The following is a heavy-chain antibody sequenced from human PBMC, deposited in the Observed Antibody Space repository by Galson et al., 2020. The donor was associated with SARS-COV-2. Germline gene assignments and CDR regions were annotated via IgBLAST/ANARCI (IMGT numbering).Heavy chain of an antibody. CDR3: ARSRMVRGVIITLGSWFDP. CDR2: INHSGST. D-gene: IGHD3-10*01. Sequence: SQASETLSLTCAVYGGSFSGYYRSWIRQTPGKGLEWIGEINHSGSTNYNPSLKSRVTISVDTTKNQFSMKVSSVTAADTAVYYCARSRMVRGVIITLGSWFDPWGHGTLVTVSS. V-gene: IGHV4-34*01. CDR1: GGSFSGYY. J-gene: IGHJ5*02.